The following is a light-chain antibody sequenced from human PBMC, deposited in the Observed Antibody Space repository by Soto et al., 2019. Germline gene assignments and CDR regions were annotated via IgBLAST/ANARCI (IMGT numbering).Light chain of an antibody. V-gene: IGKV1-33*01. J-gene: IGKJ3*01. Sequence: DIQMTQSPSSLSASVGDRVTITCQASQDISNYLNWYQQKPGKAPKLLIYDASDLETGVPTRFSGSGFGTNFTFTISILQPEDIATYYCQEYENLPGVTFGPGTKVDIK. CDR1: QDISNY. CDR3: QEYENLPGVT. CDR2: DAS.